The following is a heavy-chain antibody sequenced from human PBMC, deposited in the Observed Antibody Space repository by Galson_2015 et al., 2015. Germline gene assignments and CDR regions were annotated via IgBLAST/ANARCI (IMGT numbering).Heavy chain of an antibody. CDR3: ARVDGYYYFMDV. CDR2: ISWNSGSI. Sequence: SLRLSCAASGFTFDDYAMHWVRQAPGKGLEWVSGISWNSGSIGYADSVKGRFTISRDNSKNTLYLQMNSLRAEDTAVYYCARVDGYYYFMDVWGKGTTVTVSS. D-gene: IGHD3/OR15-3a*01. J-gene: IGHJ6*03. V-gene: IGHV3-9*01. CDR1: GFTFDDYA.